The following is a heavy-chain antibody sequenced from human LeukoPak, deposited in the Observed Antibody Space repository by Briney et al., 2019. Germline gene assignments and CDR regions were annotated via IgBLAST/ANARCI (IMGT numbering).Heavy chain of an antibody. CDR2: ISAYNGNT. Sequence: GASVKVSCTASGYTFTSYGISWVRQAPGQGLEWMGWISAYNGNTNYAQKLQGIVTMTTDTSTSTAYMELRSLRSDDTAVYYCARDYYDRPDDAFDIWGQGTMVTVSS. J-gene: IGHJ3*02. V-gene: IGHV1-18*01. CDR3: ARDYYDRPDDAFDI. D-gene: IGHD3-22*01. CDR1: GYTFTSYG.